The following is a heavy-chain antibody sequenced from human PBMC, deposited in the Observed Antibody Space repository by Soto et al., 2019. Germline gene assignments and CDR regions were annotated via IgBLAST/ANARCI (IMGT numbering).Heavy chain of an antibody. CDR3: AREGIAAAGTGGMDV. CDR1: GGSISSGGYF. J-gene: IGHJ6*02. D-gene: IGHD6-13*01. CDR2: IYHSGST. Sequence: SETLSLTCAVSGGSISSGGYFWSWIRQPPGKGLEWIGYIYHSGSTYYNPSLKSRVTISVDTSKNQFSLKLSSVTAADTAVYYCAREGIAAAGTGGMDVWGQGTTVTVSS. V-gene: IGHV4-30-2*05.